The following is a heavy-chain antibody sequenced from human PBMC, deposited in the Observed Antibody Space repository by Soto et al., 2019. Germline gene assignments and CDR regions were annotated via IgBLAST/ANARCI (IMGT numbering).Heavy chain of an antibody. CDR2: ISYSSSNK. CDR3: AKESYYDSSTPY. CDR1: GFTFSSYS. D-gene: IGHD3-22*01. Sequence: GGSLRLSCAASGFTFSSYSMNWVRQAPGKGLEWVAVISYSSSNKYYADSVKGRFTISRDNSKNTLYLQMNSLRAEDTAVYYCAKESYYDSSTPYWGQGTLVTVSS. V-gene: IGHV3-30*18. J-gene: IGHJ4*02.